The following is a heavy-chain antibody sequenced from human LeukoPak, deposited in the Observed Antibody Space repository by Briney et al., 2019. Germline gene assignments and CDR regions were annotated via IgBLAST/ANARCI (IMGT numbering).Heavy chain of an antibody. CDR1: GFTVSSNY. CDR3: ANHCSGGSCYSDYFDY. J-gene: IGHJ4*02. D-gene: IGHD2-15*01. CDR2: IYSGGST. Sequence: GGSLRLSCAASGFTVSSNYMSWVRQAPGKGLEWVSVIYSGGSTYYADSVKGRFTISRDNSKNTLYLQMNGLRAEDTAVYYCANHCSGGSCYSDYFDYWGQGTLVTVSS. V-gene: IGHV3-66*01.